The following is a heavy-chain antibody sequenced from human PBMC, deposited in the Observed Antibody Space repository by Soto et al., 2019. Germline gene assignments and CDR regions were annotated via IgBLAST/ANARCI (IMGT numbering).Heavy chain of an antibody. D-gene: IGHD3-3*01. CDR3: TSHYDFWSGYSSPYWFDP. J-gene: IGHJ5*02. CDR1: GFTFSGSA. Sequence: PGGSLRLSCAASGFTFSGSAMHWVRQASGKGLEWVGRIRSKANSYATAYAASVKGRFTISRDDSKNTAYLQMNSLKTEDTAVYYCTSHYDFWSGYSSPYWFDPWGQGTLVTVSS. V-gene: IGHV3-73*01. CDR2: IRSKANSYAT.